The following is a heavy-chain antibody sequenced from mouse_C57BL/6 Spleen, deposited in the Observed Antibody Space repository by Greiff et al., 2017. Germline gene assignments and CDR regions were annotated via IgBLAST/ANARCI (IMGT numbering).Heavy chain of an antibody. Sequence: QVQLKQPGAELVKPGASVKMSCKASGYTFTSYWITWVKQRPGQGLEWIGDIYPGSGSTNYNEKFKSKATLTVDTSSSTAYMQLSSLTSEDSAVYYCARGSSGYVGYFDYWGQGTTLTVSS. CDR1: GYTFTSYW. CDR3: ARGSSGYVGYFDY. CDR2: IYPGSGST. J-gene: IGHJ2*01. D-gene: IGHD3-2*02. V-gene: IGHV1-55*01.